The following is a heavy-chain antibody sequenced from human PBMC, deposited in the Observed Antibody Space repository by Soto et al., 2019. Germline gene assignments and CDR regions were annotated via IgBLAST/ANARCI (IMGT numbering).Heavy chain of an antibody. D-gene: IGHD3-9*01. CDR1: GYTFTGYY. V-gene: IGHV1-2*04. J-gene: IGHJ5*02. CDR3: AREYYDILTGGNWFDP. Sequence: ASVKVSCKASGYTFTGYYTHWVRQAPGQGLEWMGWINPNSGGTNYAQKFQGWVTMTRDTSISTAYMELSRLRSDDTAVYYCAREYYDILTGGNWFDPWGQGTLVTVSS. CDR2: INPNSGGT.